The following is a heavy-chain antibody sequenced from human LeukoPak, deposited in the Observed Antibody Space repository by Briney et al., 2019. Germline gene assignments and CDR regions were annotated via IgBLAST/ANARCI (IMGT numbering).Heavy chain of an antibody. CDR3: ASSRPVYYYDSSGYYSFFDY. D-gene: IGHD3-22*01. CDR2: IIPIFGTA. V-gene: IGHV1-69*13. Sequence: SVKVSCKASGGTFSSYAISWVRQAPGQGLEWMGGIIPIFGTANYAQKFQGRVTITADESTSTAYMELSSLRSEDTAVYYCASSRPVYYYDSSGYYSFFDYWGQGTLVTVSS. CDR1: GGTFSSYA. J-gene: IGHJ4*02.